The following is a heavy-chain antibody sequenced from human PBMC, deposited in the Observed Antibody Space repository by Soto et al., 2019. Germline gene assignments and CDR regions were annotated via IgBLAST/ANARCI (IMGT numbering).Heavy chain of an antibody. V-gene: IGHV3-21*01. Sequence: GGSLRLSCVASGFRFSGSTMNWVRQAPGKGLNWVSSISSSHYIYYADSLKGRFTISRDNAKNSLFLQMNSLRAEDTAVYYCARDLGEVSALWGQGTLVTVSS. CDR2: ISSSHYI. D-gene: IGHD3-10*01. CDR1: GFRFSGST. CDR3: ARDLGEVSAL. J-gene: IGHJ4*02.